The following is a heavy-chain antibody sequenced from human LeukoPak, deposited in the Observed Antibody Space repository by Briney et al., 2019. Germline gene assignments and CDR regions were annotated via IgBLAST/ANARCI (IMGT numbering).Heavy chain of an antibody. D-gene: IGHD3-3*01. V-gene: IGHV4-30-2*01. J-gene: IGHJ2*01. Sequence: TSETLSLTCAVSGGSISSGGYSWSWIRQPPGKGLEWIGYIYHSGSTYYNPSLKSRVTISVDRSKNQFSLKLSSVTAADTAVYYCARRVTIFGVVGYFDLWGRGTLVTVSS. CDR3: ARRVTIFGVVGYFDL. CDR1: GGSISSGGYS. CDR2: IYHSGST.